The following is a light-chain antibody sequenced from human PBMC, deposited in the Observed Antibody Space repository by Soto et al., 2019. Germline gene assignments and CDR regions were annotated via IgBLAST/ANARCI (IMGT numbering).Light chain of an antibody. J-gene: IGKJ1*01. CDR2: GAS. CDR1: QSISDT. CDR3: QQYNNWPRT. Sequence: EIVMTESPATLSVSRGGRATLSCRASQSISDTLAWYQQKPGQAPRLLIHGASTRATGFPARFSGSGSGTDFTLTISSLQSEDFAVYYCQQYNNWPRTFGQGTKVDIK. V-gene: IGKV3D-15*01.